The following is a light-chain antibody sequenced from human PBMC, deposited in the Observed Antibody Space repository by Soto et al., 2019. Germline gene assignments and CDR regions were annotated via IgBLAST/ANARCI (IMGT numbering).Light chain of an antibody. CDR2: DAS. Sequence: DIQMTQSPSTLSASVGDRVTITCRASQSISSWLAWYQQKPGKAPKLLIYDASSLESGVPSRFSGSGSGTDFTLTISSLQPDDFATYYCQQYNSPMYTVGQGTKLEIK. CDR3: QQYNSPMYT. V-gene: IGKV1-5*01. CDR1: QSISSW. J-gene: IGKJ2*01.